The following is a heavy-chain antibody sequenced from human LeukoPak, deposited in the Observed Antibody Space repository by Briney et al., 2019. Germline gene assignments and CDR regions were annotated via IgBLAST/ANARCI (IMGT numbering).Heavy chain of an antibody. V-gene: IGHV3-53*01. CDR3: AKDSRYCNGGSCYGWFDP. CDR1: GFTVSSNY. J-gene: IGHJ5*02. CDR2: IYLDGTT. D-gene: IGHD2-15*01. Sequence: PGGSLRLSCAASGFTVSSNYVSWVRQAPGKGLEWVSVIYLDGTTYYADSVKGRSTISRDNSENTLYLQMNSLRAEDTAVYYCAKDSRYCNGGSCYGWFDPWGQGTLVTVSS.